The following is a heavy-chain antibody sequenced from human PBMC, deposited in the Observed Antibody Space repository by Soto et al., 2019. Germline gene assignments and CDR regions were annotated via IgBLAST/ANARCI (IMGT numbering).Heavy chain of an antibody. Sequence: GGSLRLSCAAAGFTFRSYGMTWVRQAPGQGLEWVSFSSTTGSGTYYAVSVKGRFTISRDNTKDSLYLQLTSLRAEETAVYYCGKGSRAPGNYGFYPDFWGQGALVTVCS. J-gene: IGHJ4*02. CDR3: GKGSRAPGNYGFYPDF. CDR1: GFTFRSYG. V-gene: IGHV3-23*01. D-gene: IGHD1-7*01. CDR2: SSTTGSGT.